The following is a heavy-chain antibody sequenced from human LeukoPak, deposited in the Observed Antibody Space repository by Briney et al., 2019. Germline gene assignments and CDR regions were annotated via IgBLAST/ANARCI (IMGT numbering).Heavy chain of an antibody. CDR3: ARLGYCSGGSCYEGFDP. Sequence: ASVTVSCKASGGTFSSYAISWVRQAPGQGLEWMGGIIPIFGTANYAQKFQGRVTITADESTSTAYMELSSLRSEDTAVYYCARLGYCSGGSCYEGFDPWGQGTLVTVSS. V-gene: IGHV1-69*13. CDR1: GGTFSSYA. D-gene: IGHD2-15*01. J-gene: IGHJ5*02. CDR2: IIPIFGTA.